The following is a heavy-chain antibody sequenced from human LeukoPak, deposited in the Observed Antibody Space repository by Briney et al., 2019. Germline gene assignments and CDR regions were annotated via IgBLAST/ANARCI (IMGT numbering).Heavy chain of an antibody. Sequence: QSGGSLRLSCAASGFTVSSNYMSWVRQAPGKGLEWVSVIYSGGSTYYADSVKGRFTISRDNSKNTLYLQMNSLRAEDTAVYYCAKDAGDIVVVPAATGSDAFDIWGQGTMVTVSS. D-gene: IGHD2-2*01. CDR3: AKDAGDIVVVPAATGSDAFDI. J-gene: IGHJ3*02. CDR1: GFTVSSNY. CDR2: IYSGGST. V-gene: IGHV3-66*01.